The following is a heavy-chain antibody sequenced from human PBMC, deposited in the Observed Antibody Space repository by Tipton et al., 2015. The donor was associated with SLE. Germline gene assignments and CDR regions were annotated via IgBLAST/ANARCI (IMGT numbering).Heavy chain of an antibody. D-gene: IGHD6-6*01. CDR2: IYTSGST. V-gene: IGHV4-61*02. CDR3: ARRLAWQLGVVGWFDP. J-gene: IGHJ5*02. Sequence: LRLSCTVSGGSISSGSYYWNWIRQPAGKGLEWIGRIYTSGSTNYNPSLKSRVTISVDTSKNQFSLKLSSVTAADTAVYYCARRLAWQLGVVGWFDPWGQGTLVTVSS. CDR1: GGSISSGSYY.